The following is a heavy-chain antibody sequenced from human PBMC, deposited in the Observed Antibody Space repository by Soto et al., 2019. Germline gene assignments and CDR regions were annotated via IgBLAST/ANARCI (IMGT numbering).Heavy chain of an antibody. CDR2: IYYSGST. Sequence: QVQLQESGPGLVKPSQTLSLTCTVSGGSISSGGYYWSWIRQHPGKGLEWIGYIYYSGSTYYNPSVKSRFTISVDTSKNQFSLKLSSVTAAYTAVYYCARAVGWYYYGSGSPGIYYFDYWGQGTLVTVSS. V-gene: IGHV4-31*03. CDR1: GGSISSGGYY. CDR3: ARAVGWYYYGSGSPGIYYFDY. J-gene: IGHJ4*02. D-gene: IGHD3-10*01.